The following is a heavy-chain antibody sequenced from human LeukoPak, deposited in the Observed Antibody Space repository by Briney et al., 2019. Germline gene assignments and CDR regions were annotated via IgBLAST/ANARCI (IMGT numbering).Heavy chain of an antibody. CDR3: ASHMTTVTHGPFDP. V-gene: IGHV3-53*01. Sequence: GGSLRLSCAASGFTVSTNHMSWVRQAPGKGLEWVSVIYSGGDIYYADSVKGRFTISRDNSKNTLYLQIHSLRAEDTAVYYCASHMTTVTHGPFDPWGQGTLVTVSS. D-gene: IGHD4-17*01. CDR2: IYSGGDI. J-gene: IGHJ5*02. CDR1: GFTVSTNH.